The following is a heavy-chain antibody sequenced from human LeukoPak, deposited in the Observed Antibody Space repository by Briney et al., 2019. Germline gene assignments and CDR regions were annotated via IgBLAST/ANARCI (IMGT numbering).Heavy chain of an antibody. CDR1: GFTFSNYG. V-gene: IGHV3-33*06. J-gene: IGHJ6*03. D-gene: IGHD3-3*01. Sequence: GGSLRLSCAASGFTFSNYGVHWVRQAPGRGLECVAVIWYDGKHQYYADSVKGRFNISRDNPKNMLYLQMNSLRVEDTAVYYCAKGPTQVLRFLRDGKTYYMDVWGKGTSVLVSS. CDR2: IWYDGKHQ. CDR3: AKGPTQVLRFLRDGKTYYMDV.